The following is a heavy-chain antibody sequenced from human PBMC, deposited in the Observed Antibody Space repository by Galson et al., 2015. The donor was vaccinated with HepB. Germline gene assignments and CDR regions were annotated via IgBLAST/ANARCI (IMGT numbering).Heavy chain of an antibody. CDR3: AKGDYYDSSGYFTADWN. CDR2: IWYDGSNK. CDR1: GFTFSSYG. D-gene: IGHD3-22*01. Sequence: SLRLSCAASGFTFSSYGMHWVRQAPGKGLEWVAVIWYDGSNKYYADSVKGRFTISRDNSKNTLYLQMNSLRAEDTAVYYCAKGDYYDSSGYFTADWNWGQGTLVTVSS. J-gene: IGHJ4*02. V-gene: IGHV3-33*06.